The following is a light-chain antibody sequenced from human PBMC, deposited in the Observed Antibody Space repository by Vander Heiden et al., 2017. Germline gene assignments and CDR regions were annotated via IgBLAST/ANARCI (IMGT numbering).Light chain of an antibody. CDR1: QSVSSN. Sequence: ATLSVSPGERATLSCRASQSVSSNLAWYQQKPGQAPRLLIYGASTRATGIPARSSGSGSGTEFTLTISSRQSEDFAVYYCQQYNNWHPLTFGGGTKVEIK. V-gene: IGKV3-15*01. CDR2: GAS. CDR3: QQYNNWHPLT. J-gene: IGKJ4*01.